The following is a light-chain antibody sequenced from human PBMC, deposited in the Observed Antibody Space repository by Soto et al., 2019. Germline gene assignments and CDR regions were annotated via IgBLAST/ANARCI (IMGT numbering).Light chain of an antibody. CDR3: QLRNNWHPAT. J-gene: IGKJ4*01. V-gene: IGKV3-11*01. Sequence: EIVLTQSPSTLSLSPGERATLSCRASQSVGRHLAWYQQKPGQAPRLLIYDASNMATGVPARFSGSGSGTEFTISISSLEPADVAVYYCQLRNNWHPATFGGGTKVEIK. CDR2: DAS. CDR1: QSVGRH.